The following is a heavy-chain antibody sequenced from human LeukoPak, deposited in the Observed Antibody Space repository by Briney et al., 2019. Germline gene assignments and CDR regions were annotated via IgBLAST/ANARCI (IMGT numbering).Heavy chain of an antibody. CDR1: GGSISSYY. CDR2: NYTSGST. J-gene: IGHJ3*02. CDR3: ARCVI. V-gene: IGHV4-4*07. Sequence: SETLSLTRTVSGGSISSYYWSWIRQPAGRGLEWMGRNYTSGSTNYNPSLTSRVTMSVDTSKNQFSLTLSSVTAADTAVYYCARCVIWGQRTMVTVSS.